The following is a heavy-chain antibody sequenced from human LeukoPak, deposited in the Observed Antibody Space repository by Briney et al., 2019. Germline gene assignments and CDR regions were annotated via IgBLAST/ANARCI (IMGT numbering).Heavy chain of an antibody. Sequence: ASVKVSCKASGYTFTGYYMHWVRQAPGQGLEWMGWINPNSGGTNYAQKFQGRVTMTRDTSISTAYMELSRLRSDDTAVYYCAREIKGEYSSSWYSVYSYYYYYMDVWGKGTTVTVSS. CDR1: GYTFTGYY. CDR2: INPNSGGT. CDR3: AREIKGEYSSSWYSVYSYYYYYMDV. D-gene: IGHD6-13*01. V-gene: IGHV1-2*02. J-gene: IGHJ6*03.